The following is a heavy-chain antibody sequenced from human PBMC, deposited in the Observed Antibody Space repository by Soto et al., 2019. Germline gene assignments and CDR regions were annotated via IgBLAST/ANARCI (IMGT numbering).Heavy chain of an antibody. CDR1: GGTFSSYA. CDR2: IILIFGTA. V-gene: IGHV1-69*13. D-gene: IGHD6-13*01. CDR3: ARGEVRAGIAAAGTDSDYYYGMDV. J-gene: IGHJ6*02. Sequence: GASVKVSCKASGGTFSSYAISWVRQAPGQGLEWMGGIILIFGTANYAQKFQGRVTITADESTSTAYMELSSLRSEDTAVYYCARGEVRAGIAAAGTDSDYYYGMDVWGQGTTVTVSS.